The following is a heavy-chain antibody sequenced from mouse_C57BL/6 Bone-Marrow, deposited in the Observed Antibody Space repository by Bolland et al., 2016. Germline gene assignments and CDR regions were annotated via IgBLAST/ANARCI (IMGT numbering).Heavy chain of an antibody. J-gene: IGHJ3*01. CDR3: ARNGYYVLFAY. Sequence: GGTSYNQKFKGKATLTVYKSSSTAYMELRSLTSEDSAVYYCARNGYYVLFAYWGQGTLV. D-gene: IGHD2-3*01. V-gene: IGHV1-26*01. CDR2: GGT.